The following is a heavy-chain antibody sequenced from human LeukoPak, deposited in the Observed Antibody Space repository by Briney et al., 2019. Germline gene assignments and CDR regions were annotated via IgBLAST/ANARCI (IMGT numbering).Heavy chain of an antibody. CDR3: ASSYNYYDSSGYSY. J-gene: IGHJ4*02. Sequence: ASVKVSCKASGYTFTSYAMHWVRQAPGQRLEWMGWINAGNGNTKYSQKFQGRVTMTRDTSTSTVYMELSSLRSEDTAVYYCASSYNYYDSSGYSYWGQGTLVTVSS. D-gene: IGHD3-22*01. CDR2: INAGNGNT. CDR1: GYTFTSYA. V-gene: IGHV1-3*01.